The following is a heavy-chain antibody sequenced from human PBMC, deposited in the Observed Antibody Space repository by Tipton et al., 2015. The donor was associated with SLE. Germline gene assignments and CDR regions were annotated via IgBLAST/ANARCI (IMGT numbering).Heavy chain of an antibody. CDR2: INHSGST. D-gene: IGHD3-16*02. CDR3: AREAYDYVWGSYRPDAFDI. CDR1: GGSFSGYY. Sequence: TLSLTCAVYGGSFSGYYWSWIRQPPGKGLEWIGEINHSGSTNYNPSLKSRVTISIDTSKNQFSLKLSSVTAADTAVYYCAREAYDYVWGSYRPDAFDIWGQGTMVTVSS. J-gene: IGHJ3*02. V-gene: IGHV4-34*09.